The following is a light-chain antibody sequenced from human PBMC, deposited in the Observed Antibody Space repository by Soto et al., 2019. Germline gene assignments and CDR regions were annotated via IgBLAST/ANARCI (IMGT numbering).Light chain of an antibody. CDR3: QQYGSSQWT. V-gene: IGKV3-20*01. Sequence: EIVLTQSPGTLSLSPGERATLSCRASQSVSSSYLAWYQQKPGQAPRLLIYGASSRATGIPDRFSGSGSGTDFTLTISRLAPEDFAVYYCQQYGSSQWTFGQGTKVDI. CDR2: GAS. CDR1: QSVSSSY. J-gene: IGKJ1*01.